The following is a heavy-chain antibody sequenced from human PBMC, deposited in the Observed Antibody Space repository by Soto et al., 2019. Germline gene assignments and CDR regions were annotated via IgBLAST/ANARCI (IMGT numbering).Heavy chain of an antibody. D-gene: IGHD6-19*01. J-gene: IGHJ6*03. CDR1: GYSFTNYG. CDR2: ISACNGNT. CDR3: ARDRGVAPPVAGNTHYYYYMDV. V-gene: IGHV1-18*01. Sequence: QDQLVQSGVEVKKPGASVKVSCKASGYSFTNYGITWVRQAPGQGFEWMGWISACNGNTNYAQKFQGRVTMTTDASTSTAYLELRSLRSDDTAVYYRARDRGVAPPVAGNTHYYYYMDVWGKGTTVTVSS.